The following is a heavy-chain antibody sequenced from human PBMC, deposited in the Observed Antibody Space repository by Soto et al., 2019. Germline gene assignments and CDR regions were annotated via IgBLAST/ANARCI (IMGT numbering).Heavy chain of an antibody. D-gene: IGHD7-27*01. CDR3: ARGRYCLTGRCFPNWFDS. CDR1: GDSISNLDYF. Sequence: SETLSLTCSVSGDSISNLDYFWAWIRQPPGQALEYIGYIYKSATTYYNPSFGSRVAISVDTSKSQFSLNVTSVTAADTAVYFCARGRYCLTGRCFPNWFDSWGQGALVTVSS. V-gene: IGHV4-30-4*01. J-gene: IGHJ5*01. CDR2: IYKSATT.